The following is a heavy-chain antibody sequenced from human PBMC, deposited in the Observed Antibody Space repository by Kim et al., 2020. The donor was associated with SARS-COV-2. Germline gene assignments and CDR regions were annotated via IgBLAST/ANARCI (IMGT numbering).Heavy chain of an antibody. V-gene: IGHV1-69*13. CDR2: IIPIVGTA. Sequence: SVKVSCKASGGTFSSYAISWVRQAPGQGLEWMGGIIPIVGTANYAQKFQGRVTITADESTSTAYMELSSLRSDDTAVYYCARAYSNYDYYYGMDVWGQGTTVTVSS. J-gene: IGHJ6*02. CDR1: GGTFSSYA. CDR3: ARAYSNYDYYYGMDV. D-gene: IGHD4-4*01.